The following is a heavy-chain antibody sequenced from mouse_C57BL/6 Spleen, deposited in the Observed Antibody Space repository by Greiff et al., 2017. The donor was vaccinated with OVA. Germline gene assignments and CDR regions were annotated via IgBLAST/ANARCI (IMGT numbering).Heavy chain of an antibody. J-gene: IGHJ4*01. Sequence: QVQLQQPGAELVKPGASVKLSCKASGYTFTSYWMHWVKQRPGRGLEWIGRIDPNSGGTKYNEKFKSKATLTVDKPSSTAYMQLSSLTSEDSAVYYCAKIYYDYDGGGRYYAMDYWGQGTSVTVSS. CDR3: AKIYYDYDGGGRYYAMDY. CDR1: GYTFTSYW. D-gene: IGHD2-4*01. V-gene: IGHV1-72*01. CDR2: IDPNSGGT.